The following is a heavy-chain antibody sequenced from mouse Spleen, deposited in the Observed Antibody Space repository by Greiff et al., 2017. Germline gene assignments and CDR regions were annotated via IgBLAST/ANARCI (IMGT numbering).Heavy chain of an antibody. CDR1: GFSLTSYG. CDR3: AINTTVVATPYAMDY. J-gene: IGHJ4*01. CDR2: ICRGGST. Sequence: VKLMESGPGLVQPSQTLSITCTVSGFSLTSYGVHWVRQSPGKGLEWLGVICRGGSTAYYAAFMSRLSITKDNSKDQVFVKMNSLQADDTAIYYCAINTTVVATPYAMDYWGQGTSVTVSS. V-gene: IGHV2-5*01. D-gene: IGHD1-1*01.